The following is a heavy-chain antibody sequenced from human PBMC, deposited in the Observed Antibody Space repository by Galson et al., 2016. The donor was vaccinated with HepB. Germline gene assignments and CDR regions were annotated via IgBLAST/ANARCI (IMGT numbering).Heavy chain of an antibody. V-gene: IGHV3-23*01. J-gene: IGHJ6*02. CDR3: AKPPGSVVGPDGAFSYHGVDV. CDR1: GFKFSNYV. Sequence: SLRLSCAASGFKFSNYVMNWVRQAPGKGLEWVSGITERGDRTFYAESVKGRFTISRDNSQNTLYMHMNSLRAEDSALYYCAKPPGSVVGPDGAFSYHGVDVWGQGTTVTVSS. CDR2: ITERGDRT. D-gene: IGHD5-24*01.